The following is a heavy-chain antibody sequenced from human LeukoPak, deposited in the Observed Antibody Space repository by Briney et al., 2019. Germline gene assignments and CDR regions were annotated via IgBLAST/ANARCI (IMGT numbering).Heavy chain of an antibody. CDR2: ISAYNGNT. J-gene: IGHJ5*02. Sequence: ASVKVSCKASGYTFTSYGISWVRQAPGQGLEWMGWISAYNGNTKYAQRLQGRVTMTTDTSTTTAYVELRSLRSDDTAVYYCARVGNYCSSTSCHQPGTAMVMSHWFDPWGQGTLVTVSS. CDR3: ARVGNYCSSTSCHQPGTAMVMSHWFDP. D-gene: IGHD2-2*01. CDR1: GYTFTSYG. V-gene: IGHV1-18*01.